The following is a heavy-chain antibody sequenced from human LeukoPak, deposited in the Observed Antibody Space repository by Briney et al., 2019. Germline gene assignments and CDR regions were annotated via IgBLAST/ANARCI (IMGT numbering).Heavy chain of an antibody. CDR2: ISSSSSYI. V-gene: IGHV3-21*01. D-gene: IGHD4-17*01. J-gene: IGHJ4*02. CDR3: ARESTVTPPGLDY. Sequence: KAGGSLRLSCAASGFTFSSYSMNWVRQAPGKGLEWVSSISSSSSYIYYADSVKGRFTISRDNAKNSLYLQMNSLRAEDTAVYYCARESTVTPPGLDYWGQGTLVTVSS. CDR1: GFTFSSYS.